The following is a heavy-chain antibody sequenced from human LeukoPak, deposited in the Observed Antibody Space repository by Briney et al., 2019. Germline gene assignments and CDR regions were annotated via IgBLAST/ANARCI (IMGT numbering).Heavy chain of an antibody. CDR3: AKVPLGFGEFQFDY. CDR2: IYTTGST. CDR1: GGSVNNYY. V-gene: IGHV4-4*07. J-gene: IGHJ4*02. D-gene: IGHD3-10*01. Sequence: PSETLSLTCTVSGGSVNNYYWSWIRQPAGKGLEWIGRIYTTGSTNYNPSLKSRITMSVDTSKNQFSLKLSSVTAADTAVYYCAKVPLGFGEFQFDYWGQGTLVTVSS.